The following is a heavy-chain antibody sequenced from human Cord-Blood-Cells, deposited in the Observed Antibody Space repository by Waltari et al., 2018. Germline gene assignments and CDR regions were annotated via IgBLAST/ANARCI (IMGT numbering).Heavy chain of an antibody. CDR3: ARPYGSSGYYYTPYAFDI. V-gene: IGHV4-34*01. CDR2: INHSGRT. Sequence: QVQLQQWGAGLLKPSETLSLTCAVYGGSFSGYYWSWIRQPPGKGLEWIGEINHSGRTNSNPSLKSRVTISVDTSKNQFSLKLSSVTAADTTVYYCARPYGSSGYYYTPYAFDIWGQGTMVTVSS. D-gene: IGHD3-22*01. CDR1: GGSFSGYY. J-gene: IGHJ3*02.